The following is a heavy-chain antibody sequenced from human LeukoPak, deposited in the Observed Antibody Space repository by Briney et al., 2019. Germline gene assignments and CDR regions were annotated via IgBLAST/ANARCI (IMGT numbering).Heavy chain of an antibody. CDR2: IYYSGST. V-gene: IGHV4-39*07. J-gene: IGHJ6*03. CDR3: ASRYSSSADYYYYYMDV. Sequence: SETLSLTCTVSGGSISSSSYYWGWIRQPPGKGLEWIGSIYYSGSTNYNPSLKSRVTISVDTSKNQFSLKLSSVTAADTAVYYCASRYSSSADYYYYYMDVWGKGTTVTVSS. CDR1: GGSISSSSYY. D-gene: IGHD6-6*01.